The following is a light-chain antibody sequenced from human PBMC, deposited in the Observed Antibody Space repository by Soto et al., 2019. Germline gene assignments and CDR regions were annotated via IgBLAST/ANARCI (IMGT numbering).Light chain of an antibody. Sequence: EIVLTQSPATLSLSPGEGATVSCRASQSVSSHLAWYQQKRGQAPRLLIYDASSRASGIPARFSGRGSGTDFTLTISYLEPEDFATYSCQHSTTWTFGQGTKVEIK. CDR2: DAS. V-gene: IGKV3-11*01. CDR1: QSVSSH. CDR3: QHSTTWT. J-gene: IGKJ1*01.